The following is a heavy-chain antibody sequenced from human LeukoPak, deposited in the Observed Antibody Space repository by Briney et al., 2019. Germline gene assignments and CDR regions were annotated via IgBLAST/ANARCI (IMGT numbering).Heavy chain of an antibody. CDR3: ARDGGFGGPGGDNWFDS. J-gene: IGHJ5*01. CDR1: GFTVSAKY. V-gene: IGHV3-66*02. D-gene: IGHD3-16*01. CDR2: IYSDGGT. Sequence: GGSLRLSCAASGFTVSAKYKSWVRQGPGKGLDWISSIYSDGGTNYADSVKGRFTISRDNSKNTLYLQMNSLRPEDTAVYYCARDGGFGGPGGDNWFDSWGQGALVTVSS.